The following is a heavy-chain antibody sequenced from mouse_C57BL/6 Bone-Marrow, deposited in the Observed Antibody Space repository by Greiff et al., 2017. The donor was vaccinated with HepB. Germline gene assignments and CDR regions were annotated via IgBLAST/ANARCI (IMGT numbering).Heavy chain of an antibody. V-gene: IGHV2-2*01. D-gene: IGHD1-1*02. Sequence: VKLLESGPGLVQPSQSLSITCTVSGFSLTSYGVHWVRQSPGKGLEWLGVIWSGGSTDYNAAFISRLSISKDNSKSQVFFKMNSLQADDTAIYYCARNWATYYGGPWYFDVWGTGTSVTVSS. J-gene: IGHJ1*03. CDR2: IWSGGST. CDR3: ARNWATYYGGPWYFDV. CDR1: GFSLTSYG.